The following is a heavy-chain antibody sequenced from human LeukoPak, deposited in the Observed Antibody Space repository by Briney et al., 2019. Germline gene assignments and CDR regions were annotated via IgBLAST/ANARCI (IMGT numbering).Heavy chain of an antibody. CDR3: AKGTGINHYHWIDP. D-gene: IGHD3/OR15-3a*01. CDR2: ISGSGGNT. V-gene: IGHV3-23*01. J-gene: IGHJ5*02. Sequence: GGPLRLSCAASKVTFSDYAMNWVRQAPGKGLEWVSGISGSGGNTYYADSVKGRFTISRDNSKNTLYLQMNSLRAEDTALYYCAKGTGINHYHWIDPWGQGTQVTVSS. CDR1: KVTFSDYA.